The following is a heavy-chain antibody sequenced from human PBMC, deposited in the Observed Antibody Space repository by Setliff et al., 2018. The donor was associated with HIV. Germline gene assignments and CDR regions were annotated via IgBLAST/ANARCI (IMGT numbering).Heavy chain of an antibody. J-gene: IGHJ4*02. V-gene: IGHV3-21*06. CDR2: ISSGSSYI. Sequence: SLRLSCAASGFTFSSYSMNWVRQAPGKGLEWVSSISSGSSYIYYADSVKGRFAISRDNAKNSIHLQMNSLRAEDTAVYYCAREATPRHSSGWVYFDYWGQGMMVTVSS. CDR3: AREATPRHSSGWVYFDY. CDR1: GFTFSSYS. D-gene: IGHD6-19*01.